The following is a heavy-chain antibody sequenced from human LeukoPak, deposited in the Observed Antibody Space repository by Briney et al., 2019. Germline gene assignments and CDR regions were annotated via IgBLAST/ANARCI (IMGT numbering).Heavy chain of an antibody. CDR2: ISYDGSNK. V-gene: IGHV3-30*18. D-gene: IGHD3-10*01. CDR1: GFTFSSYG. CDR3: AKDVRYGSGFVYYGMDV. J-gene: IGHJ6*04. Sequence: GGSLRPSCAASGFTFSSYGMHWVRQAPGKGLEWVAVISYDGSNKYYADSVKGRFTISRDNSKNTLYLQMNSLRAEDTAVYYCAKDVRYGSGFVYYGMDVWGKGTTVTVSS.